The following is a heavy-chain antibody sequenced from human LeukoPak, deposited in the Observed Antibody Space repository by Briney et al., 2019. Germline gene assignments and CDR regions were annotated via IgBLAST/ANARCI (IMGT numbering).Heavy chain of an antibody. CDR1: GFTFSSYS. CDR3: ASCSGGSCYSVGDY. D-gene: IGHD2-15*01. CDR2: ISSRSSYI. V-gene: IGHV3-21*01. J-gene: IGHJ4*02. Sequence: GGSLRLSCAASGFTFSSYSMNWVRQAPGKGLEWVSSISSRSSYIYYADSVKGRFTISRDNAKNSLYLQMNSLRAEDTAVYYCASCSGGSCYSVGDYWGQGTLVTVSS.